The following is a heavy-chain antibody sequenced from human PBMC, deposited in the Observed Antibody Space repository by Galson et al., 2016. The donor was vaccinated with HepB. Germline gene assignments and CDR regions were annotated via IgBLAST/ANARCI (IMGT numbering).Heavy chain of an antibody. CDR2: INVGNGNT. D-gene: IGHD1-1*01. J-gene: IGHJ4*02. Sequence: SVKVSCKASGYTFTNYAMHWVRQAPGQRLEWMGWINVGNGNTKYSQKFQGRVTITRDTSASTAYMELSSLRSEDTAVYYCARATKTGTTGYWGQGTLVTVSS. CDR1: GYTFTNYA. CDR3: ARATKTGTTGY. V-gene: IGHV1-3*01.